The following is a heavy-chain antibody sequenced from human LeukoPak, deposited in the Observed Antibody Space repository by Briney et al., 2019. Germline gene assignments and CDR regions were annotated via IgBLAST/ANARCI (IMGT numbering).Heavy chain of an antibody. J-gene: IGHJ3*02. CDR1: GGSISSSSYY. CDR2: IYYSGRT. V-gene: IGHV4-39*01. CDR3: ARLTVGSDAFDI. Sequence: PSETLSLTCTVSGGSISSSSYYWGWIRQPPGKGLEWIGSIYYSGRTYYNPSLKSRVTISVDTSKNQFSLKLSSVTAADTAVYYCARLTVGSDAFDIWGQGTMVTFSS. D-gene: IGHD1-26*01.